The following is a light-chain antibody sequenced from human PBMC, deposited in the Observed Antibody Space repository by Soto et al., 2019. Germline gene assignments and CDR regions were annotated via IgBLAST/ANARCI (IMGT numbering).Light chain of an antibody. CDR3: QQYNNWST. CDR2: GAS. J-gene: IGKJ1*01. Sequence: EIAMTQSPATLSVSPGERATLSCRASQSVRTNLAWYQQRPGQSPRLLIYGASTRATGVPARFSGSGSGTEFTLTISXLQSEDLAVYYCQQYNNWSTFGQGTKMDI. V-gene: IGKV3-15*01. CDR1: QSVRTN.